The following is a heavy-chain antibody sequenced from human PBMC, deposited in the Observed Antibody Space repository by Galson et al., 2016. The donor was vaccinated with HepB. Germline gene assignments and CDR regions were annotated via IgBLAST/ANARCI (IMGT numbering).Heavy chain of an antibody. Sequence: SLRLSCATSGFIFSGYAMHWVRQAPGKGLEWVAVISYDGTNKDYADSVKGRFTISRDNSKSTLFLQMNSLRGADTALYFCARGTWGLWRLDSWGQGTLLSVSS. CDR2: ISYDGTNK. CDR3: ARGTWGLWRLDS. D-gene: IGHD2-21*01. V-gene: IGHV3-30*04. J-gene: IGHJ5*01. CDR1: GFIFSGYA.